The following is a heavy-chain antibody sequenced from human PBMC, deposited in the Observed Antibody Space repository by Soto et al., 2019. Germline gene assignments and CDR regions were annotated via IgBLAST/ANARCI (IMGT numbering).Heavy chain of an antibody. Sequence: GASVKVSCKASGYTFTSYDISWVRQAAGQGLEWMGWMNTKKGNTKTDYLQKFQGRVTITADESTSTAYMELSSLRSEDTAVYYCARAPKGATYYFDYWGQGTLVTVSS. V-gene: IGHV1-8*03. J-gene: IGHJ4*02. CDR1: GYTFTSYD. D-gene: IGHD1-26*01. CDR2: MNTKKGN. CDR3: ARAPKGATYYFDY.